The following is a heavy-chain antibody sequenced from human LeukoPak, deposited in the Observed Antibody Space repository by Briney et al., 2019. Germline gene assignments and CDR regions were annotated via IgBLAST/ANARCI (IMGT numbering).Heavy chain of an antibody. Sequence: PGGSLRLSCVASGFTFSNYAMSWVRQAPGKGLVWVSRINSDGSYISNADSVKGRFTISRDNAKDTLYLQMNSLRAEDTAVYYCARGSGYNYGNFDYWGQGTLVTVSS. CDR1: GFTFSNYA. CDR3: ARGSGYNYGNFDY. CDR2: INSDGSYI. D-gene: IGHD5-18*01. V-gene: IGHV3-74*01. J-gene: IGHJ4*02.